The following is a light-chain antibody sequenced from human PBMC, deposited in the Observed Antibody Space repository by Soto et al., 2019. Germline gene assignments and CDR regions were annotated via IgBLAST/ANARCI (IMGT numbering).Light chain of an antibody. CDR1: QDIKTF. Sequence: DIQMTQSPSSLSVSVCDRVTITCQANQDIKTFLHWYQQKPGKAPKVLIYGASYLEPGVPSRFRGTGSGTDFTFTIGSLQPDDIATYYCQQYDSVPLTFGGGTKVDIK. CDR3: QQYDSVPLT. V-gene: IGKV1-33*01. CDR2: GAS. J-gene: IGKJ4*01.